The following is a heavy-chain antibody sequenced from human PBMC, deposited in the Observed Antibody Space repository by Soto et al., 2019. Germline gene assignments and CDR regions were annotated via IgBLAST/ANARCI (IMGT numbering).Heavy chain of an antibody. CDR3: AGGKDYAGGGY. Sequence: EVQLVESGGGLVQPGGSLRLSCAASGFTFSSYSMNWVRQAPGKGLEWVSYISSSSSTIYYADSVKGRFTISRDNAKNSLYLQMNSLGDEETAVYYCAGGKDYAGGGYWGQGTLVTVSS. V-gene: IGHV3-48*02. CDR2: ISSSSSTI. CDR1: GFTFSSYS. D-gene: IGHD4-17*01. J-gene: IGHJ4*02.